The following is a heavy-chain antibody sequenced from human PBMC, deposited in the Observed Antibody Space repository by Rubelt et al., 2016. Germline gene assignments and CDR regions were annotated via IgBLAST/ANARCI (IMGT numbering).Heavy chain of an antibody. J-gene: IGHJ4*02. CDR1: GFTFSTYF. V-gene: IGHV3-7*01. CDR2: MKGDGEI. D-gene: IGHD3-22*01. CDR3: ARDFRSNNGIYYSDY. Sequence: EVQLVEYGGGLVQPGGSLSLSCAASGFTFSTYFMSWVRQAPGKGLEWVANMKGDGEIFYADSMKGRFTISRDNAKNLVYLRMKGLRAEDTVVYYCARDFRSNNGIYYSDYWGQGTLVTVSS.